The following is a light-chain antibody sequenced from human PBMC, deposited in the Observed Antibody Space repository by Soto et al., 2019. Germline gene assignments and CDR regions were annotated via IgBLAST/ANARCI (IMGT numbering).Light chain of an antibody. J-gene: IGKJ5*01. CDR2: AAS. CDR1: QGIRSW. V-gene: IGKV1D-12*01. CDR3: QQANSFPIT. Sequence: DIQMTQSPSSVSASVGDRVTITCRASQGIRSWLAWYQQKPGKAPKLLIYAASSLQTGVPSRFRGSGSGTDFTLTISSLQPEDFATYYCQQANSFPITFGQGTRLEIK.